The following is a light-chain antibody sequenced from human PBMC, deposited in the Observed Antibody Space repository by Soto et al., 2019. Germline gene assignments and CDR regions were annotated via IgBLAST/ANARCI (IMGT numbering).Light chain of an antibody. V-gene: IGLV1-40*01. CDR3: QSYDSSSWVGV. CDR2: GNS. Sequence: QSVLTQPPSVSGAPGQRVTISCTGSSSNIGAGYDVHWYQQLPGTAPKLLIYGNSNRPSGVPDRFSGSKSGTSASLAITGLLAEDEADYYCQSYDSSSWVGVIGGGTKLTVL. CDR1: SSNIGAGYD. J-gene: IGLJ2*01.